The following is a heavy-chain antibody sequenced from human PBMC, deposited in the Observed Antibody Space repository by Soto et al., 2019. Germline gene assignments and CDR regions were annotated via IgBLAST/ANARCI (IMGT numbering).Heavy chain of an antibody. D-gene: IGHD2-15*01. CDR3: AKRGSSSWLRDGLYL. J-gene: IGHJ3*01. CDR1: GFSFDNFA. Sequence: EVQLVESGGGIVEPGRSLRLSCAASGFSFDNFAMHWVRQAPGKGLQWVSSISSNSGNIGYADSVKGRFTISRDNAKNSPYLQMNSLRAEDTAVYYCAKRGSSSWLRDGLYLWGQGTMVTSSS. CDR2: ISSNSGNI. V-gene: IGHV3-9*01.